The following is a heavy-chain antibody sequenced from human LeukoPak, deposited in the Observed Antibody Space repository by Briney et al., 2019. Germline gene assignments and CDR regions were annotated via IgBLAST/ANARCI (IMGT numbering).Heavy chain of an antibody. D-gene: IGHD1-26*01. J-gene: IGHJ4*02. V-gene: IGHV3-7*01. CDR1: GFTFSSYW. CDR3: ERVGVIVGATLRYYFDY. Sequence: GGSLRLSCAASGFTFSSYWMSWVRQAPGKGLEWVANIKQDGSAKYYVDSVTGRFTISRDNAKTSLYLQMNSLRAEDTAVYYCERVGVIVGATLRYYFDYWGQGTLVTVSS. CDR2: IKQDGSAK.